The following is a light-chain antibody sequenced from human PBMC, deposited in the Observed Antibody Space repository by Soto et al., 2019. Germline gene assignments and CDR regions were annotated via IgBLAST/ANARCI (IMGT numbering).Light chain of an antibody. CDR3: QRYKNYSHT. V-gene: IGKV1-5*03. CDR2: KAF. CDR1: QSISSW. J-gene: IGKJ2*01. Sequence: DIQMTQSPSTLSASVGDRVTITCRASQSISSWLAWYQQKPGKAPKLLIYKAFSLESGVPSRFSGSGSGTVFSLTISNLQPNVFTNYYCQRYKNYSHTFGGGEKREIK.